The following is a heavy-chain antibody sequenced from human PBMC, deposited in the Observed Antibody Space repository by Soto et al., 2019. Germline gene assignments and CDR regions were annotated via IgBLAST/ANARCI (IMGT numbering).Heavy chain of an antibody. Sequence: GGSLRLSCAASGFTVNSSWMSWVRQAPGKRLEWVADINHVGSEILYVDSVKGRFTVSRDNTKNSVYLQMNSLRVEDTALYYCARDPAWGSLDYWGLGTLVTVSS. D-gene: IGHD3-16*01. CDR1: GFTVNSSW. V-gene: IGHV3-7*01. J-gene: IGHJ4*02. CDR3: ARDPAWGSLDY. CDR2: INHVGSEI.